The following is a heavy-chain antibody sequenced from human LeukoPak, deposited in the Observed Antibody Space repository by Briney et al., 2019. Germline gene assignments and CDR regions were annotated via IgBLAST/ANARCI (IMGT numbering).Heavy chain of an antibody. Sequence: ASVKVSCKASGYTFTGYYMHWVRQAPGQGLEWMGWINPNSGCTNYAQKFQGRVTMTRDTSISTAYMELSRLRSDDTAVYYCARDWDDSSGYCDYWGQGTLVTVSS. CDR1: GYTFTGYY. CDR2: INPNSGCT. CDR3: ARDWDDSSGYCDY. D-gene: IGHD3-22*01. J-gene: IGHJ4*02. V-gene: IGHV1-2*02.